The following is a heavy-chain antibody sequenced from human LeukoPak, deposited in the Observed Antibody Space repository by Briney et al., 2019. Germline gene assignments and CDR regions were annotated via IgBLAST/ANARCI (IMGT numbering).Heavy chain of an antibody. Sequence: PGGSLRLSCAAPGFTFSSYRMSWVRQAPGGRLEWVANIKQDGSEENFVDSVKGRFTISRDNAKKSLYLQMNSLRAEDTAVYYCARGSSAGASLRHDYWGQGTLVTVSS. J-gene: IGHJ4*02. CDR3: ARGSSAGASLRHDY. D-gene: IGHD1-26*01. CDR1: GFTFSSYR. V-gene: IGHV3-7*01. CDR2: IKQDGSEE.